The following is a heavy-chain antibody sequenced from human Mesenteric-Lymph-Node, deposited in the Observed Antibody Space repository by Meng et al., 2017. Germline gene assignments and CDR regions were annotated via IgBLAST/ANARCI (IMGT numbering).Heavy chain of an antibody. V-gene: IGHV3-74*01. CDR2: INSDGSST. CDR3: ARVTSGSDHSPFGY. J-gene: IGHJ4*02. Sequence: GESLKISCAASGFTFSSYWMHWVCQGPGKGLVWVSRINSDGSSTTYADSVKGRFTISRDNARNTLYLQMNSLRVEDTAVYYCARVTSGSDHSPFGYWGQGTLVTVSS. CDR1: GFTFSSYW. D-gene: IGHD1-26*01.